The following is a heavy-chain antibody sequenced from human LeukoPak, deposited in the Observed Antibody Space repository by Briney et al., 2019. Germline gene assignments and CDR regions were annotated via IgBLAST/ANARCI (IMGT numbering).Heavy chain of an antibody. CDR2: IYTSGST. Sequence: PSETLSLTCTVSGGSISNYYWNWIRQPAGKGLEWIGRIYTSGSTNYNPSLKSRVTMSVDTSKNQFSLKFSSVTAADTAVYYCVSYSGSNAYYAYWGQGTLVTVSS. CDR3: VSYSGSNAYYAY. D-gene: IGHD1-26*01. CDR1: GGSISNYY. J-gene: IGHJ4*02. V-gene: IGHV4-4*07.